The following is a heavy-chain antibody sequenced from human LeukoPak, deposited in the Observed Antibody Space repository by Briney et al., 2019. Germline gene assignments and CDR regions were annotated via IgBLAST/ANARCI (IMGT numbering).Heavy chain of an antibody. J-gene: IGHJ6*03. Sequence: ASVKVSCKASGYTFTSYDINWVRQATGQGLEWMGWMNPNSGNTGYAQKFQGRVTMTRNTSISTAYMELSSLRSEDTAVYYCARQEGSSWYSYYYYYYMDVWGKGTTVTISS. CDR2: MNPNSGNT. D-gene: IGHD6-13*01. V-gene: IGHV1-8*01. CDR3: ARQEGSSWYSYYYYYYMDV. CDR1: GYTFTSYD.